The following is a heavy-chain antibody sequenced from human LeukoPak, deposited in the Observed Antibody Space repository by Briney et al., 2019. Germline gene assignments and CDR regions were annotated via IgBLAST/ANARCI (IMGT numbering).Heavy chain of an antibody. D-gene: IGHD2-15*01. CDR3: AKLTGFCSGNNCYSGFDY. V-gene: IGHV3-23*01. Sequence: GGSLRLSCAASGFSFTTSDMSWVRQAPGRGLEWVSTISASVGTNYYADSVKGRFSISRDNSKNTLFLQMISLRAEDTAVYYCAKLTGFCSGNNCYSGFDYWGQGTLVTVSS. CDR1: GFSFTTSD. J-gene: IGHJ4*02. CDR2: ISASVGTN.